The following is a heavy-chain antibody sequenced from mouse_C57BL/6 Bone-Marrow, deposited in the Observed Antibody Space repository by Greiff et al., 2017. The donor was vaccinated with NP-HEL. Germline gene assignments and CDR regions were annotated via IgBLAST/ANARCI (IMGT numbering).Heavy chain of an antibody. D-gene: IGHD1-1*01. J-gene: IGHJ1*03. Sequence: LVESGAELARPGASVKLSCKASGYTFTSYGISWVKQRTGQGLEWIGEIYPRSGNTYYNEKFKGKATLTADKSSSTAYMELRSLTSEDSAVYFCARGATVVATRWYFDVWGTGTTVTVSS. CDR2: IYPRSGNT. CDR3: ARGATVVATRWYFDV. V-gene: IGHV1-81*01. CDR1: GYTFTSYG.